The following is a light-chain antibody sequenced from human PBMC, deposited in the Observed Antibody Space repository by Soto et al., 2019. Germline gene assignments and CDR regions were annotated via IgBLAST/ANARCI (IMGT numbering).Light chain of an antibody. CDR2: DAF. Sequence: EIVLTQSPATLSLSPGERATLSCRASHNVDSYLAWYQQKPGQAPRLLIHDAFHRATGIPARFSGSGSGTDFTLTISSLETEDFAVYYCQHRSGFTFGPGTKVDIK. CDR3: QHRSGFT. J-gene: IGKJ3*01. V-gene: IGKV3-11*01. CDR1: HNVDSY.